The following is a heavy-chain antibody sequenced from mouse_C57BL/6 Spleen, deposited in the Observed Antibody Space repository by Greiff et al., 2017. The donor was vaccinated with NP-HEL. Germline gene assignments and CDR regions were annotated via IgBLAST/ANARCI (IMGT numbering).Heavy chain of an antibody. CDR2: IDPSDSYT. V-gene: IGHV1-50*01. D-gene: IGHD2-1*01. J-gene: IGHJ2*01. CDR3: ARGSYGNLY. Sequence: QVQLQQPGAELVKPGASVKLSCKASGYTFTSYWMQWVKQRPGQGLEWIGEIDPSDSYTNYNQKFKGKATLTVDTSSSTAYMQLSSLTSEDSAVYYCARGSYGNLYWGQGTTLTVSS. CDR1: GYTFTSYW.